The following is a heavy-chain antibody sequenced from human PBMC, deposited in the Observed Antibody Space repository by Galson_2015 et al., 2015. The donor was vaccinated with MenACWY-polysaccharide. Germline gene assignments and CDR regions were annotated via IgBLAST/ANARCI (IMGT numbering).Heavy chain of an antibody. V-gene: IGHV3-23*01. J-gene: IGHJ4*02. Sequence: SLRLSCAASGFSITPYAVNWVRQAPGKGLEWVAVISGSGTDIRYADSVKGRFTISRDTSKSTLYLQMNSPRAEDTAKYYCAKASQWGAAAVGSFDHWGQGTLVTVSS. CDR1: GFSITPYA. D-gene: IGHD6-13*01. CDR3: AKASQWGAAAVGSFDH. CDR2: ISGSGTDI.